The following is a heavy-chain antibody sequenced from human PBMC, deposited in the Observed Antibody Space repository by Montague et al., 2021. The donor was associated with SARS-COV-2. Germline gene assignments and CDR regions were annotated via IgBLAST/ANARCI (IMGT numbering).Heavy chain of an antibody. Sequence: SETLSLTCAVYSGSFSDYYWTWVRQPPGKGLEWIGEINHTGSASYNPSLKSRVTLSKDTSKNQFSLKLQSLTAADTAVYYCARGQVTISGVLIFIPAAGSLDVWGQGTLVTVSS. V-gene: IGHV4-34*01. D-gene: IGHD3-3*01. CDR2: INHTGSA. CDR1: SGSFSDYY. J-gene: IGHJ3*01. CDR3: ARGQVTISGVLIFIPAAGSLDV.